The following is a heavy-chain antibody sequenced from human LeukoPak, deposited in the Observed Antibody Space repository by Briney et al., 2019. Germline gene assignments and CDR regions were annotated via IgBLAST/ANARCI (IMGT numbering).Heavy chain of an antibody. CDR1: GGSFSGYY. CDR2: INHSGST. J-gene: IGHJ4*02. V-gene: IGHV4-34*01. CDR3: ARGCYCSSTSCSFDY. Sequence: SETLSLTCAVYGGSFSGYYWSWIRQPPGKGLEWIGEINHSGSTNYSPSLKSRVTISVDTSKNQFSLKLSSVTAADTAVYYCARGCYCSSTSCSFDYWGQGTLVTVSS. D-gene: IGHD2-2*01.